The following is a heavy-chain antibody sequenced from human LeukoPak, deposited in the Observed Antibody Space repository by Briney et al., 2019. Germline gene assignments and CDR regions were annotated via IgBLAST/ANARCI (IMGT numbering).Heavy chain of an antibody. CDR3: ARELGAPPCI. CDR2: LSSSGSTI. J-gene: IGHJ4*02. V-gene: IGHV3-48*03. Sequence: AGSLRLSCAASGFTFSSYEMNWVRQAQGKGLVWVSYLSSSGSTISYADSVKGRITISTDNAKNSLYLQMNSLRDEDTAVYYCARELGAPPCIWGQGTLVTVSS. CDR1: GFTFSSYE.